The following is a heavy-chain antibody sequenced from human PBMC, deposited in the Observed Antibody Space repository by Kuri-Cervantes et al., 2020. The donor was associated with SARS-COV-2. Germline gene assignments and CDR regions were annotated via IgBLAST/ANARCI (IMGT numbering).Heavy chain of an antibody. D-gene: IGHD4-23*01. CDR2: ISSRSSTK. J-gene: IGHJ6*03. CDR3: VREVTFHYYYYTDV. CDR1: GFTFSDYY. V-gene: IGHV3-11*04. Sequence: GGSLRLSCSGSGFTFSDYYMSWIRQAPGKGLEWISYISSRSSTKSYADSVKGRFTISRDNAKNSLYLQMNSLRAEDTAVFYCVREVTFHYYYYTDVWGKGTTVTVSS.